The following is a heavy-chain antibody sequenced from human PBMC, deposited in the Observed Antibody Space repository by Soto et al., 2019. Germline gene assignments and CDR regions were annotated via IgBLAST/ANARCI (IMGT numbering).Heavy chain of an antibody. CDR1: GFIFSRYA. CDR2: ISDDGSTK. Sequence: QVQLVESGGGVVQPGRSLRLSCAASGFIFSRYAMHWVRQAPCKGLEWVALISDDGSTKYYADSVKGRFTISRDNSKNTLYLQMNSLSAEDTAVYYCTRADLTVTLSVFDPWGQGTLVTVSS. D-gene: IGHD4-17*01. CDR3: TRADLTVTLSVFDP. J-gene: IGHJ5*02. V-gene: IGHV3-30-3*01.